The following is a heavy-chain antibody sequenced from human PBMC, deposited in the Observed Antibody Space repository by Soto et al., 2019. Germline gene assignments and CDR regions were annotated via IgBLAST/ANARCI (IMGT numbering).Heavy chain of an antibody. CDR3: ARHVVGSTDY. CDR2: IYYSGST. V-gene: IGHV4-34*01. D-gene: IGHD1-26*01. CDR1: GGSFSGYY. Sequence: WETLSLTCAVYGGSFSGYYWSWIRQPPGKGLEWIGSIYYSGSTYYNPSLKSRVTISVDTSKNQFSLKLSSVTAADTAVYYCARHVVGSTDYWGQGTLVTVSS. J-gene: IGHJ4*02.